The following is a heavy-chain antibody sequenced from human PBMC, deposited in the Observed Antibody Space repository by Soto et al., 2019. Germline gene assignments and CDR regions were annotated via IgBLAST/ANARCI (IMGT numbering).Heavy chain of an antibody. V-gene: IGHV3-23*01. J-gene: IGHJ4*02. CDR1: GFTFSSYA. D-gene: IGHD3-16*02. CDR3: AKDRARTFGGVIVIRLSGFDY. CDR2: ISGSGGST. Sequence: PGGSLRLSCAASGFTFSSYAMSWVRQAPGKGLEWVSAISGSGGSTYYADSVKGRFTISRDNSKNTLYLQMNSLRAEDTAVYYCAKDRARTFGGVIVIRLSGFDYWGQGTLVTVSS.